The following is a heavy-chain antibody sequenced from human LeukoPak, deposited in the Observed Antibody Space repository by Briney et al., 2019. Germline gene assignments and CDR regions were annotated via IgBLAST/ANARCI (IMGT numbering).Heavy chain of an antibody. CDR1: GFTVSSNY. J-gene: IGHJ6*02. D-gene: IGHD6-13*01. CDR2: IYSGGST. CDR3: ARDLAGTSGLDYGMDV. Sequence: GGSLRLSCAASGFTVSSNYMSWVRQAPGKGLEWVSVIYSGGSTYYADSVKGRFTISRDNSKNTLYLQMNSLRAEDTAVYYCARDLAGTSGLDYGMDVWGQGTTVTVSS. V-gene: IGHV3-66*01.